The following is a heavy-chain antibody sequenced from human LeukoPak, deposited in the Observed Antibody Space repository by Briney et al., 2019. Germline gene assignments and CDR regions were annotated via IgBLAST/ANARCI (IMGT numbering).Heavy chain of an antibody. CDR2: ISGSGGST. V-gene: IGHV3-23*01. J-gene: IGHJ4*02. CDR3: AKASLDFWSGYPFDY. Sequence: GGSLRLSCAASGFTFSSYAMSWVRQAPGKGLEWVSAISGSGGSTYYADSVKGRFTISRDNSKNTLYLRMNSLRAEDTAVYYCAKASLDFWSGYPFDYWGQGTLVTVSS. CDR1: GFTFSSYA. D-gene: IGHD3-3*01.